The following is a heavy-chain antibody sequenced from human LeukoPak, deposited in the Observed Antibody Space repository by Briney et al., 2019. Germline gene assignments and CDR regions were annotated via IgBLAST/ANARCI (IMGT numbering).Heavy chain of an antibody. D-gene: IGHD3-22*01. J-gene: IGHJ4*02. CDR1: EFPFSNYG. CDR3: ARASLQRIRDSSGYSY. V-gene: IGHV3-7*01. Sequence: GGSLRLSCAASEFPFSNYGMSWVRQAPGKGLEWVANIKQDGSEKYYVDSVKGRFTISRDNAKNSLYLQMNSLRAEDAAVYYCARASLQRIRDSSGYSYWGQGTLVTVSS. CDR2: IKQDGSEK.